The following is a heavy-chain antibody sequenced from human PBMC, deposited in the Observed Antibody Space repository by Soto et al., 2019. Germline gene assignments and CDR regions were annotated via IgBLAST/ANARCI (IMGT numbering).Heavy chain of an antibody. J-gene: IGHJ3*02. D-gene: IGHD3-10*01. CDR1: GYTFTSYD. CDR2: MNPSSGNK. CDR3: ARGGVSRGAFDI. Sequence: QVRLVQSGAEVKKPGASVKVSCKASGYTFTSYDINWVRQAAGQGLEWLGWMNPSSGNKAYAQNFQGRVTMTRNTSISTAYLELTSLTSEDTAAYYCARGGVSRGAFDIWGRGTLVTVTS. V-gene: IGHV1-8*01.